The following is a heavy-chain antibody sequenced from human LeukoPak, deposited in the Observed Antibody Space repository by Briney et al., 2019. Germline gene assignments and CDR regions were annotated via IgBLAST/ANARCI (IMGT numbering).Heavy chain of an antibody. J-gene: IGHJ5*02. CDR3: AKGQSAGTRVFRWFDP. CDR1: GFTFRNYA. CDR2: ISGSGGTT. D-gene: IGHD6-13*01. Sequence: GGPLRLSCIASGFTFRNYAMTWVRQAPGKGLLFVSGISGSGGTTYCAGSVKARFTIARDSSNNTLYLQMNSLGAEDTAVYYCAKGQSAGTRVFRWFDPWGQGTLVTVSS. V-gene: IGHV3-23*01.